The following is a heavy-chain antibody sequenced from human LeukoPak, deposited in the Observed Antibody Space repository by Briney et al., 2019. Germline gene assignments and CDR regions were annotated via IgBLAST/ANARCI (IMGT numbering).Heavy chain of an antibody. CDR2: IYDSGSA. CDR1: GSSISSDYY. Sequence: PSETLSLTCTVSGSSISSDYYWGWIRQPPGKGLEWIGSIYDSGSAYYNPSLKGRVVISADPSKNQFSLKLTSVTAADTAVYYCARDRYSSSRRAFDIWGQGTMVTVSS. CDR3: ARDRYSSSRRAFDI. D-gene: IGHD6-13*01. V-gene: IGHV4-38-2*02. J-gene: IGHJ3*02.